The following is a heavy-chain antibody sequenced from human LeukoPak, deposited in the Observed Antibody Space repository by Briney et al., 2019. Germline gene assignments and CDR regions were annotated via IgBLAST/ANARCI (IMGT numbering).Heavy chain of an antibody. CDR3: ARGWGSSSWYRVGY. Sequence: ASVKVSCKASGYTFTGYYMHWVRQAPGQGLEWMGWINPSSGGTNYAQKFQGRVTMTRDTSISTAYMELSRLRSDDTAVYYCARGWGSSSWYRVGYWGQGTLVTVSS. D-gene: IGHD6-13*01. J-gene: IGHJ4*02. CDR1: GYTFTGYY. V-gene: IGHV1-2*02. CDR2: INPSSGGT.